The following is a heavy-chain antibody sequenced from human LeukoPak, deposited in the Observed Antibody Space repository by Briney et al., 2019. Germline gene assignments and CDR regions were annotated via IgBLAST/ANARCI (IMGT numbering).Heavy chain of an antibody. J-gene: IGHJ4*02. CDR1: GESISGFY. CDR2: IYYSGST. CDR3: ARGVVIAPQTFDY. V-gene: IGHV4-59*01. D-gene: IGHD2-21*01. Sequence: SETLSLTCTVSGESISGFYWTWIRQPPGKGLEWIGYIYYSGSTNYNPSLKSRVTVSVDTSKNQFSLKLSSVTAADTAVYYCARGVVIAPQTFDYWGQGTLVTVSS.